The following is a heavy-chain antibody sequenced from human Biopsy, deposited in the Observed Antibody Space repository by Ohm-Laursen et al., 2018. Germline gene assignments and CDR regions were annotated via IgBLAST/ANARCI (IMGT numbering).Heavy chain of an antibody. D-gene: IGHD3-22*01. CDR3: GRREVVITHDAFDT. CDR2: VYYSGST. Sequence: SETLSLTCTVSGGSISSYYWTWIWQPPGKGLEWIGDVYYSGSTNRNPSLKSRVTILVDTSKNQFSLKLNSVTAADTAVYYCGRREVVITHDAFDTWGQGTMVTVSS. J-gene: IGHJ3*02. V-gene: IGHV4-59*08. CDR1: GGSISSYY.